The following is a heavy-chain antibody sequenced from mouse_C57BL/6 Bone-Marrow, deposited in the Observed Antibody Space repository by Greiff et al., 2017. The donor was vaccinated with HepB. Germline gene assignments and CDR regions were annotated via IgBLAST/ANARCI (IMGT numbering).Heavy chain of an antibody. V-gene: IGHV5-17*01. CDR1: GFTFSDYG. Sequence: EVKLMESGGGLVKPGGSLKLSCAASGFTFSDYGMHWVRQAPEKGLEWVAYISSGSSTIYYADTVKGRFTISRDNAKNTLFLQMTSLRSEDTAMYYCARGAHYDGSSYGCFDVWGTGTTVTVSS. D-gene: IGHD1-1*01. CDR3: ARGAHYDGSSYGCFDV. J-gene: IGHJ1*03. CDR2: ISSGSSTI.